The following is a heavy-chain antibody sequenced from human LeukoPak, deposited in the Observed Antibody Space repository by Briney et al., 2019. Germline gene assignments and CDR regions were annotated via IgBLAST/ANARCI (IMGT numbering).Heavy chain of an antibody. D-gene: IGHD2-2*01. CDR3: ASGGIVVVPAALGHFQH. J-gene: IGHJ1*01. Sequence: ASVKVSCKASGYTFTSYYMHWVRQAPGQGLEWMGIINPSGGSTSYAQKFQGRVTMTTDTSTSTAYMELRSLRSDDTAVYYCASGGIVVVPAALGHFQHWGQGTLVTVSS. CDR2: INPSGGST. CDR1: GYTFTSYY. V-gene: IGHV1-46*01.